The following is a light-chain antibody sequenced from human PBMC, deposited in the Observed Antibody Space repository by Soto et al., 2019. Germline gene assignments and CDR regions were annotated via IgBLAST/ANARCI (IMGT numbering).Light chain of an antibody. CDR2: QTS. Sequence: EIVLTQSPATLSSFPSERVTLSCRASQYINTRLAWYQHRPGQAPRLLIYQTSLRAAGIPARFSASGSGTDFTLTVSDVQPEDFALYYCHQRQSWPRTFGQGTKVDIK. CDR1: QYINTR. CDR3: HQRQSWPRT. V-gene: IGKV3-11*01. J-gene: IGKJ1*01.